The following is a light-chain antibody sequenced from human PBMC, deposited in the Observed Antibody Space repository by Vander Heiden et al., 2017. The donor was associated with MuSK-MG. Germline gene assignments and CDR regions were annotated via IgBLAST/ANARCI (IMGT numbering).Light chain of an antibody. CDR3: QQASRFPWT. J-gene: IGKJ1*01. V-gene: IGKV1-12*01. Sequence: DIQMTQSPSSVSASVGDRATITCRASQGISTWLAWYQQKAGKAPKLLIYDASTLQSGVPSRFSGSKSGADFTLTISSLQPEDFATYYCQQASRFPWTLGQGTKVEIK. CDR1: QGISTW. CDR2: DAS.